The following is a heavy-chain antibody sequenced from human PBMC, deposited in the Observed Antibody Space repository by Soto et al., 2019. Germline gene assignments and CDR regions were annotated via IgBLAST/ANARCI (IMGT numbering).Heavy chain of an antibody. J-gene: IGHJ4*02. CDR2: IWYDGSKK. CDR3: AKVPLTEMITQFDH. Sequence: GGSLRLSCAASGFTLSTYGMHWVRQAPGKGLEWVAVIWYDGSKKYYADSVKGRFTISRDNSKNTMSLQMNSLRAEDTAVYYCAKVPLTEMITQFDHWGKGTLVSVSS. V-gene: IGHV3-33*03. CDR1: GFTLSTYG. D-gene: IGHD3-16*01.